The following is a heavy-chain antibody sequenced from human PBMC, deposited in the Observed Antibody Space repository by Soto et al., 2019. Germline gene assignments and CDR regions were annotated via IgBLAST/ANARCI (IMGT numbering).Heavy chain of an antibody. V-gene: IGHV4-4*02. D-gene: IGHD6-19*01. J-gene: IGHJ5*02. CDR3: ARDSGYSSGLSS. CDR1: GGSISSSNW. CDR2: IYHSGST. Sequence: PSETLSLTCAVSGGSISSSNWWSWVRQPPGKGLEWIGEIYHSGSTNYNPSLKSRATISVDKSKNQFSLKLSSVTAADTAVYYCARDSGYSSGLSSWGQGTLVTVSS.